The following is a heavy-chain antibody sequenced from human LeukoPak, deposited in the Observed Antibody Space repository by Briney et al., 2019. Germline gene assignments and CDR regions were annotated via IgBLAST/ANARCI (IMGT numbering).Heavy chain of an antibody. D-gene: IGHD6-13*01. CDR2: IRSKAYGGTT. V-gene: IGHV3-49*04. CDR3: TRDQGYSSSWSDAFDI. Sequence: GGSLRLSCTASGFTFGDYAMSWVRQAPGKGLEWVGFIRSKAYGGTTEYAAFVKGRFTISRDDSKSIAYLQMNSLKTEDTAVYYCTRDQGYSSSWSDAFDIWGQGTMVTVSS. CDR1: GFTFGDYA. J-gene: IGHJ3*02.